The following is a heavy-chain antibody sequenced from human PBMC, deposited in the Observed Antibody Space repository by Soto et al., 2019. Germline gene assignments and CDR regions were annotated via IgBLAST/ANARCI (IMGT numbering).Heavy chain of an antibody. D-gene: IGHD6-19*01. J-gene: IGHJ4*02. CDR3: ARGSRFMAVAGVAYFDY. CDR1: GGSISSGDYY. CDR2: IYYSGST. Sequence: SETLSLTCTVSGGSISSGDYYWSWIRQPPGKGLEWIGYIYYSGSTYYNPSLKSRVTISVDTSKNQFSLKLSSVTAADTAVYYCARGSRFMAVAGVAYFDYWGQGTLVTVS. V-gene: IGHV4-30-4*01.